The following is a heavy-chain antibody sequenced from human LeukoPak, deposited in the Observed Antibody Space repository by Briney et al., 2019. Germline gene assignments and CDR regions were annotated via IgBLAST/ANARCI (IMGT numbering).Heavy chain of an antibody. V-gene: IGHV1-18*01. CDR3: ARGRGTYYYFDS. CDR1: GYTFTNYG. Sequence: GASVKVSCKASGYTFTNYGITWVRQAPGQGLEWLGWISAHNGNTKYAQNLQDRVTMAIDTSTTTAYVELRNLRSDDTAVYYCARGRGTYYYFDSWGQGALVTVSS. D-gene: IGHD1-26*01. CDR2: ISAHNGNT. J-gene: IGHJ4*02.